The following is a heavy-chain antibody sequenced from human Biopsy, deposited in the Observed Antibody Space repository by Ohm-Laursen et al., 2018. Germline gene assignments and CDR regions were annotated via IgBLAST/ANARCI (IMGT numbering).Heavy chain of an antibody. J-gene: IGHJ4*02. CDR2: ISPTADII. V-gene: IGHV3-11*01. Sequence: SLRLSCAASGFTFSDHYMSWIRQAPGKGLEWLSYISPTADIIFDTDSVKGRFTISRDNAKNSLYLQMNSLRAEDTAIYYCAKIPPSRCDSGECYPIFDYWGQGTLVTVS. CDR1: GFTFSDHY. D-gene: IGHD2-21*01. CDR3: AKIPPSRCDSGECYPIFDY.